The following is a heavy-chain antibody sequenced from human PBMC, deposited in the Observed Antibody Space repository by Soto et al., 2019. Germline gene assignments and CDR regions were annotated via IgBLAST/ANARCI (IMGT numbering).Heavy chain of an antibody. Sequence: GGSLRLSCAASGFTFSSYAMSWVRQAPGKGLEWVSAISGSGVSTYYADSVKGRFTISRDNSKNTLYLQMNSLRAEDTAVYYCAKSPGMYYYDSSGYYHSDYWSQGTLVTVSS. CDR3: AKSPGMYYYDSSGYYHSDY. CDR1: GFTFSSYA. D-gene: IGHD3-22*01. CDR2: ISGSGVST. J-gene: IGHJ4*02. V-gene: IGHV3-23*01.